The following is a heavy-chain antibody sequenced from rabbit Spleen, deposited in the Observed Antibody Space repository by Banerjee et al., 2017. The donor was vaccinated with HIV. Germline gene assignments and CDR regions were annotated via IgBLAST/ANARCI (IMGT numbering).Heavy chain of an antibody. CDR2: IGIGSGSA. CDR3: ARDLTDVIGWNFAW. CDR1: GFSFSSGYY. J-gene: IGHJ4*01. V-gene: IGHV1S40*01. Sequence: QSLEESGGGLVQPGASLTLTCTASGFSFSSGYYMCWVRQAPGKGLEWIGYIGIGSGSAYYASWAKGRFTISKTSSTTVTLQMTSLTVADTATYFCARDLTDVIGWNFAWWGPGTLVTVS. D-gene: IGHD1-1*01.